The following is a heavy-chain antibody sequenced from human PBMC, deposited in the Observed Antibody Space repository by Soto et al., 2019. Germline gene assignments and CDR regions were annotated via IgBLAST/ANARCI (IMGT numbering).Heavy chain of an antibody. CDR2: IYHSGST. CDR1: GGSISSGGYS. Sequence: PSETLSLTCAVSGGSISSGGYSWSWIRQPRGKGLEWIGYIYHSGSTYYNPSVKSRVTISVDRSKNQFSLKLSSVTAADTAVYYCARDLGRGSSGYSDAFDIWGQGTMVTVPS. J-gene: IGHJ3*02. V-gene: IGHV4-30-2*01. CDR3: ARDLGRGSSGYSDAFDI. D-gene: IGHD3-22*01.